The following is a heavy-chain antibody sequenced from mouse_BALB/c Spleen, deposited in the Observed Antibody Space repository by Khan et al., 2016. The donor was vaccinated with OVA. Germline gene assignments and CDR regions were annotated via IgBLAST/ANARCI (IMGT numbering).Heavy chain of an antibody. CDR3: ARLAYYYNSEGFAY. CDR2: ISSGGSYT. Sequence: EVKLVESGGDLVKPGGSLKLSCAASGFTFSTYGMSWVRQTPDKRLEWVATISSGGSYTYYPDNVKGRFTISRDNAKNTLYLQMSSLKSEDTAMYYCARLAYYYNSEGFAYRGQGTLVTVSA. J-gene: IGHJ3*01. V-gene: IGHV5-6*01. CDR1: GFTFSTYG. D-gene: IGHD1-1*01.